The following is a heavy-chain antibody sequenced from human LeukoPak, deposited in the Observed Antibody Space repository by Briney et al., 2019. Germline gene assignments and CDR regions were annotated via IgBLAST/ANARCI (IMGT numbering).Heavy chain of an antibody. Sequence: PPGGSLRLSCAASGFTFSSYAMSWVRQAPGKGLEWVSAISGSGGSTYYADSVKGRFTISRDNSKNTLYLQMNSLRAEDTAVYYCATSLWSGYYADYYYYYYMDVWGKGTTVTVSS. CDR1: GFTFSSYA. CDR3: ATSLWSGYYADYYYYYYMDV. D-gene: IGHD3-3*01. CDR2: ISGSGGST. V-gene: IGHV3-23*01. J-gene: IGHJ6*03.